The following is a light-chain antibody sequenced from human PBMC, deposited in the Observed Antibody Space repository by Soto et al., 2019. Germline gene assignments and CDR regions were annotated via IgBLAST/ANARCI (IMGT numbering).Light chain of an antibody. CDR1: SSDVGGYNY. CDR2: AVS. CDR3: SSYTSSSTFGV. Sequence: QSVLTQPASVSGSPGQSITISCTGTSSDVGGYNYVSWYQQHPGKAPKLIIYAVSNRPSGVSNRFSASKSGNTASLTISEIQAEDEADYYCSSYTSSSTFGVFGGGTKVTVL. J-gene: IGLJ2*01. V-gene: IGLV2-14*01.